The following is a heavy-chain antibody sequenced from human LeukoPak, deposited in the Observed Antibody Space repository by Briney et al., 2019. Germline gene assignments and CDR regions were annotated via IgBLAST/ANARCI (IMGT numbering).Heavy chain of an antibody. CDR3: AREVSEGFDF. V-gene: IGHV3-21*01. J-gene: IGHJ4*02. CDR1: GFTFSGYS. CDR2: FGTRSTSI. D-gene: IGHD3-22*01. Sequence: GGSLRLSCTASGFTFSGYSMNWISQAPGKGLEWVSSFGTRSTSIYHAGSVKGRFAISRDSAKNSLYLQMNSLRAEDTALYYCAREVSEGFDFWGQGTLVTVSS.